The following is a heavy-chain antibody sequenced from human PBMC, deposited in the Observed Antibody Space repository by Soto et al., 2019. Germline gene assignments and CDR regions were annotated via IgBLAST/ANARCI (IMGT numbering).Heavy chain of an antibody. CDR2: IYHSVST. Sequence: TLSLTCAVAGGSISSGGYSWSWIRQPPGKGLEWIGYIYHSVSTYYNPSLKSRVTISVDRSKNQFSLKLSSVTAADTAVYYCARGTGSSNFDYWGQGTLVTVS. CDR3: ARGTGSSNFDY. D-gene: IGHD6-13*01. CDR1: GGSISSGGYS. J-gene: IGHJ4*02. V-gene: IGHV4-30-2*01.